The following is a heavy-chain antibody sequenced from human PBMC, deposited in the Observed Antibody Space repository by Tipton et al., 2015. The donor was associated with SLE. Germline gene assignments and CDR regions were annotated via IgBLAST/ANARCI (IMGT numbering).Heavy chain of an antibody. J-gene: IGHJ5*02. V-gene: IGHV4-4*07. Sequence: TLSLTCTVSGGSIDDNYWTWIRQSAGRGLEWIGRIYTTGSTKYSSSLKSRVSMSIDTSQNQFSLHLKSVTAADTAVYYCARGGPTGSFFPWGQGTLVTVSS. D-gene: IGHD3-9*01. CDR2: IYTTGST. CDR1: GGSIDDNY. CDR3: ARGGPTGSFFP.